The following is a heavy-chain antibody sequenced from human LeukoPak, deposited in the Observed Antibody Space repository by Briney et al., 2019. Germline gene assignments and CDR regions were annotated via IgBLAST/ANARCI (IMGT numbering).Heavy chain of an antibody. Sequence: PWGSVRVSCAASVFYCNSFTMARVRSAPGKELEWVSPISDTGGSTYYADPVKGLHPSPSDKSNNTLYRRMKSRRGEDTAVDYCAKDEQSAGYTLHNYFDYWGQGTLVTVSS. CDR1: VFYCNSFT. J-gene: IGHJ4*02. D-gene: IGHD5-24*01. V-gene: IGHV3-23*01. CDR3: AKDEQSAGYTLHNYFDY. CDR2: ISDTGGST.